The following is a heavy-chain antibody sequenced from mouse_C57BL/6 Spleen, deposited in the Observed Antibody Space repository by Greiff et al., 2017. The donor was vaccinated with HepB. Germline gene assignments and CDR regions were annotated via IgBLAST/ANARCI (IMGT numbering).Heavy chain of an antibody. J-gene: IGHJ1*03. CDR3: ARWGEYYGSSYVLNWNFDV. Sequence: QVQLQQPGTELVKPGASVKLSCKASGYTFTSYWMHWVKQRPGQGLEWIGNINPSNGGTNYNEKFKSKATLTVDKSSSTAYMQLSSLTSEDSAVYYCARWGEYYGSSYVLNWNFDVWGTGTTVTVSS. D-gene: IGHD1-1*01. CDR2: INPSNGGT. CDR1: GYTFTSYW. V-gene: IGHV1-53*01.